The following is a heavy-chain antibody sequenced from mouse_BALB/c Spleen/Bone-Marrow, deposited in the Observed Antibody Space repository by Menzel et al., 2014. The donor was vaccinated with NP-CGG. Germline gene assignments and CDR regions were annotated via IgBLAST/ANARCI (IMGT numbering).Heavy chain of an antibody. D-gene: IGHD2-4*01. J-gene: IGHJ1*01. CDR1: EYEFPSHD. CDR2: INSDGGCT. V-gene: IGHV5-2*03. Sequence: EVKLVESGGGLVQPGESLKLSCESNEYEFPSHDMSWVRKTPEKRLELVAAINSDGGCTYYPDTMERRFIISRDNTKKTLYLQMSSLRSEDTAMYYCARHGVYDYGGSWYIDVWGAGTTVTVSS. CDR3: ARHGVYDYGGSWYIDV.